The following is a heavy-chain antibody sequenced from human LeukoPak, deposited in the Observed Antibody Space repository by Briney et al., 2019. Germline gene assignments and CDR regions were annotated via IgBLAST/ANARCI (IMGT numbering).Heavy chain of an antibody. J-gene: IGHJ4*02. D-gene: IGHD3-3*01. CDR1: GGTFSSYA. CDR2: ISGSGGST. CDR3: AKVMGVFGVPKGAYYFDY. V-gene: IGHV3-23*01. Sequence: ASVKVSCKASGGTFSSYAMSWVRQAPGKGLEWVSAISGSGGSTYYADSVKGRFTISRDNSKNTLYLQMNSLRAEDTAVYYCAKVMGVFGVPKGAYYFDYWGQGTLVTVSS.